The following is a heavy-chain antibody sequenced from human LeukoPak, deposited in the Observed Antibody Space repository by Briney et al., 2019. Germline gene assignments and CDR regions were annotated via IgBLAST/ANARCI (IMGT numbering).Heavy chain of an antibody. D-gene: IGHD5-12*01. Sequence: GGSLRLSCAASGFTVSSYEMNWVRQAPGKGLEWISYISRSGTVKFYAASVEGRFTISRDNAKNSLHLQMNSLRAEDTAVYYCARGWLRLEHWGQGTLVTVSS. J-gene: IGHJ1*01. V-gene: IGHV3-48*03. CDR2: ISRSGTVK. CDR3: ARGWLRLEH. CDR1: GFTVSSYE.